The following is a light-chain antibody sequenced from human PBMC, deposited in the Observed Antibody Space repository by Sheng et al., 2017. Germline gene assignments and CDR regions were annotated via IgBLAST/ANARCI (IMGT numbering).Light chain of an antibody. CDR3: QQYNRLGT. Sequence: DIQMTQSPSTLSASVGDRVTITCRASQSISSWLAWYQQKPGKAPKILIYKASILESGVPSRFSGSGSGTEFTLTISSLQPDDFATYYCQQYNRLGTFGQGTKVEIK. CDR2: KAS. V-gene: IGKV1-5*03. J-gene: IGKJ1*01. CDR1: QSISSW.